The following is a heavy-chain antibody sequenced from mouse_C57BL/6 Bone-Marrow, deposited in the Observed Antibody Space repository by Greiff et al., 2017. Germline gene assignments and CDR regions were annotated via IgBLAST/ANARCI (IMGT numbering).Heavy chain of an antibody. D-gene: IGHD1-1*01. V-gene: IGHV1-69*01. J-gene: IGHJ4*01. CDR1: GYTFTSYW. CDR2: IDPSDSYT. CDR3: ARNYYGIDAMDY. Sequence: QVQLQQPGAELVMPGASVKLSCKASGYTFTSYWMHWVKQRPGQGLEWIGEIDPSDSYTNYNQKFKGKSTLTVDKSSSTAYMQLSSLTSEDSAVYYGARNYYGIDAMDYWGQGTSVTGSS.